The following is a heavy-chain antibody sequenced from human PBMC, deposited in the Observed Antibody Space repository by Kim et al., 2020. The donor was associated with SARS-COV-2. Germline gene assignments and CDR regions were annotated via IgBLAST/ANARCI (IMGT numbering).Heavy chain of an antibody. D-gene: IGHD2-15*01. V-gene: IGHV4-34*01. Sequence: SETLSLTCAVYGGSFSGYYWSWIRQPPGKGLEWIGEINHSGSTNYNPSLKSRVTISVDTSKNQFSLKLSSVTAADTAVYYCARASGYCSGGSCSYRIYYYGMDVWGQGTTVTVSS. CDR3: ARASGYCSGGSCSYRIYYYGMDV. CDR1: GGSFSGYY. CDR2: INHSGST. J-gene: IGHJ6*02.